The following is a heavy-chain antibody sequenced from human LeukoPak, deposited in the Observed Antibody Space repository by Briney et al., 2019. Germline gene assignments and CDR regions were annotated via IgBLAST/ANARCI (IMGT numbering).Heavy chain of an antibody. V-gene: IGHV4-39*07. CDR2: INHSGST. CDR1: AGSISSSSSS. J-gene: IGHJ5*02. D-gene: IGHD6-19*01. Sequence: SETLSLTCTVSAGSISSSSSSWSWIRQPPGKGLEWIGEINHSGSTNYNPSLKSRVTISIDTSTNQFSMNLNSVTAADTAVYYCARGAGPPWFDPWGQGTLVTVSS. CDR3: ARGAGPPWFDP.